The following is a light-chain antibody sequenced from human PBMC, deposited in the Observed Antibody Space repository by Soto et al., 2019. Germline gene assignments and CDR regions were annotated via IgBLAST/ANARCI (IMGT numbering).Light chain of an antibody. CDR1: SSDVGGYNY. CDR2: EVN. V-gene: IGLV2-8*01. CDR3: SSYAGSSNV. J-gene: IGLJ1*01. Sequence: QSVLTQPPSASGSPGQSVAISCTGTSSDVGGYNYVSWYQQHPGKAPKLMIYEVNKRPSGVPDRFSGSKSGNTASLTVSGLQAEDEDASYCSSYAGSSNVFGTGTKATV.